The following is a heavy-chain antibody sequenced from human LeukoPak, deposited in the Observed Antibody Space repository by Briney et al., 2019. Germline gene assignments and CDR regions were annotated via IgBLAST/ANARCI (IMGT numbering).Heavy chain of an antibody. CDR3: ARDEATFDY. J-gene: IGHJ4*02. CDR1: GYTFSSYG. Sequence: ASVTVSCKASGYTFSSYGISWVRQAPGQGPEWMGWISAYNGNSNYAQKFQGRVTMATDTSTSTAYMELRSLRSDDTAVYYCARDEATFDYWGQGTLVTVSS. V-gene: IGHV1-18*01. D-gene: IGHD1-26*01. CDR2: ISAYNGNS.